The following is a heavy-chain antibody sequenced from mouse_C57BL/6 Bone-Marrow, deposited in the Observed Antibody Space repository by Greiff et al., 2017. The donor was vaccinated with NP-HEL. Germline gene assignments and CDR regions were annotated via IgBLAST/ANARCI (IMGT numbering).Heavy chain of an antibody. J-gene: IGHJ2*01. V-gene: IGHV1-42*01. CDR2: INPSTGGT. Sequence: VQLQQSGPELVKPGASVKISCKASGYSFTGYYMNWVKQSPEKSLEWIGEINPSTGGTTYNQKFKAKATLTVDKSSSTAYMQLKSLTSEDSAVYYCARWGVTDYWGQGTTLTVSS. CDR1: GYSFTGYY. D-gene: IGHD2-2*01. CDR3: ARWGVTDY.